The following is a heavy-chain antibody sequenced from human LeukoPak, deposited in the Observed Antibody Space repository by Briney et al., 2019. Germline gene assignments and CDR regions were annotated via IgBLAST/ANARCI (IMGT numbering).Heavy chain of an antibody. CDR2: INAGNGNT. CDR1: GYTFTSYA. Sequence: ASVKVSCKASGYTFTSYAMHWVRQAPGQRLEWMGWINAGNGNTKYSQKFQGRVTITRDTSASTAYMELSSLRSEDTAVYYCARDRLSGYSSGWYRHLIFDYWGQGTLVTVSS. CDR3: ARDRLSGYSSGWYRHLIFDY. J-gene: IGHJ4*02. D-gene: IGHD6-19*01. V-gene: IGHV1-3*01.